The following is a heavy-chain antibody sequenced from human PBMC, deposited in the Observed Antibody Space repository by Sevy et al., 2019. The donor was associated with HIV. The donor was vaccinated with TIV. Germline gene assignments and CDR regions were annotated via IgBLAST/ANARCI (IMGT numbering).Heavy chain of an antibody. V-gene: IGHV3-33*01. D-gene: IGHD3-10*01. Sequence: GGSLRLSCAASQFNFDTYAIHWVRQAPGKGLEWVAMIWYDGSSKDYAESVKGRFAISRDNSQNTAFLQMNSLRAEDTGVYYCATNMVHAGAYDSYFNFWGQGSLVTVSS. CDR2: IWYDGSSK. J-gene: IGHJ4*02. CDR1: QFNFDTYA. CDR3: ATNMVHAGAYDSYFNF.